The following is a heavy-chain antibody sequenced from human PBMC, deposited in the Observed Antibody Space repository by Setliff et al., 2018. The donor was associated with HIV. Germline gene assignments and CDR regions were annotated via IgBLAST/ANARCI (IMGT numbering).Heavy chain of an antibody. CDR2: IYGSGST. D-gene: IGHD1-7*01. CDR3: AKRAVQDGTVTSSNWFES. CDR1: GDSIGTYS. J-gene: IGHJ5*01. Sequence: LSLTCAVSGDSIGTYSWHWLRQPPGKGLEWIRYIYGSGSTGYNPSLTSRVTMSTDTPNNRFALKLTSVTAADTAVYYCAKRAVQDGTVTSSNWFESWGQGTLVTVSS. V-gene: IGHV4-4*09.